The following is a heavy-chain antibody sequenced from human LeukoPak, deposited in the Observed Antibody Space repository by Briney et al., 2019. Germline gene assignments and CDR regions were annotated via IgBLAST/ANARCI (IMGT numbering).Heavy chain of an antibody. CDR1: GFTFSSSA. D-gene: IGHD2-21*01. V-gene: IGHV3-23*01. CDR2: ISNNGGYT. J-gene: IGHJ3*02. Sequence: PGGSLRLSCAASGFTFSSSAMSWVRQAPGKGLEWVSAISNNGGYTYYADSVQGRFTISRDNSKSTLCLQMNSLRAEDTAVYYCAKADEHIGVAEAFDIWGQGTMVTVSS. CDR3: AKADEHIGVAEAFDI.